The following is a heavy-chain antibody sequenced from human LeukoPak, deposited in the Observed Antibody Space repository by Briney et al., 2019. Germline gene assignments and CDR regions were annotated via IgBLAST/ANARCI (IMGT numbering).Heavy chain of an antibody. V-gene: IGHV3-74*01. CDR3: ARELPREVTLDY. CDR2: INTDGSST. Sequence: SGGSLRLSCAVSGFTFISYGMQWVRQAPGKGLAWVSRINTDGSSTTYADSVKGRFTISRDNAKSTLYLQMNSLRAEDTAVYYCARELPREVTLDYWGQGTLVTVSS. J-gene: IGHJ4*01. D-gene: IGHD2-21*02. CDR1: GFTFISYG.